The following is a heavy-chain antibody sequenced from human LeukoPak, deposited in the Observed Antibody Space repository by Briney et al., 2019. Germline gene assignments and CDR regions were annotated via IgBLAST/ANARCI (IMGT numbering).Heavy chain of an antibody. V-gene: IGHV3-30-3*01. J-gene: IGHJ3*02. CDR1: GFTFSSYA. Sequence: GRSLRLSCAASGFTFSSYAMHWVRQAPGKGLEWVAVISYDGSNKYYADSVKGRFTISRDNSKNTLYLQMNSLGAEDTAVYYCAYSSGYLDAFDIWGQGTMVTVSS. CDR3: AYSSGYLDAFDI. D-gene: IGHD3-3*01. CDR2: ISYDGSNK.